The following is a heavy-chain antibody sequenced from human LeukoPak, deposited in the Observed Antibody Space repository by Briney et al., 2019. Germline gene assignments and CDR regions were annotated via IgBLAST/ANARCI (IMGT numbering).Heavy chain of an antibody. J-gene: IGHJ4*02. CDR3: ARSLGYCSAGSCFPFDY. CDR1: GFTFSSYW. D-gene: IGHD2-15*01. V-gene: IGHV3-7*05. CDR2: IKQGGSDK. Sequence: GGSLRLSCAASGFTFSSYWMSWVRQAPGKGLEWVANIKQGGSDKYYVDSVKGRFTISRDNAKNSLYLQMNSLRAEDTAVYYCARSLGYCSAGSCFPFDYWGQGTVVTVSS.